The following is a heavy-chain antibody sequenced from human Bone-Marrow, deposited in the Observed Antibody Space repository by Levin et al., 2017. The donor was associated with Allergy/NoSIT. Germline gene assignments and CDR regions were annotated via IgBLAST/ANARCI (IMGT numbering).Heavy chain of an antibody. CDR1: GFIFSDIG. D-gene: IGHD2-21*02. J-gene: IGHJ4*02. Sequence: GGSLRLSCEASGFIFSDIGMQWVRQAPGKGLEWVASISHDGTVKKYGDSVKGRFTISRDNPKNALFLHMSSLRVEDTAVYYCTKGRLVTAILGVDYWGQGTLVTVSS. CDR2: ISHDGTVK. CDR3: TKGRLVTAILGVDY. V-gene: IGHV3-30*18.